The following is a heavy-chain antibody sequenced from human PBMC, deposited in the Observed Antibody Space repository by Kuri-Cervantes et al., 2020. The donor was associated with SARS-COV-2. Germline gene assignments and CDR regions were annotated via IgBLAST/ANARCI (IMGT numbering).Heavy chain of an antibody. CDR3: ARGRRIVVVPAASPPTLSPFDI. Sequence: SETLSLTCAVYGGSFSGYYWSWIRQPPGKGLEWIGEINHSGSTNYNPSLKSRVTISVDTSKSQFSLKLSSVTAADTAVYYCARGRRIVVVPAASPPTLSPFDIWGQGTMVTVSS. CDR2: INHSGST. V-gene: IGHV4-34*01. D-gene: IGHD2-2*01. J-gene: IGHJ3*02. CDR1: GGSFSGYY.